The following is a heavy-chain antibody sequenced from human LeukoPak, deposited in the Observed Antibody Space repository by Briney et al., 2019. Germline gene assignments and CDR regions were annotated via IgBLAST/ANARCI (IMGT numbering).Heavy chain of an antibody. CDR1: GGSFSGYY. V-gene: IGHV4-34*01. D-gene: IGHD3-10*01. CDR3: AREGGSGSYYLVPSYYFDY. Sequence: SETLSLTCAVYGGSFSGYYWSWIRQPPGKGLEWIGEINHSGSTNYNPSLKSRVTISVDTSKNQFSLKLSSVTAADTAVYYCAREGGSGSYYLVPSYYFDYWGQGTLVTVPS. CDR2: INHSGST. J-gene: IGHJ4*02.